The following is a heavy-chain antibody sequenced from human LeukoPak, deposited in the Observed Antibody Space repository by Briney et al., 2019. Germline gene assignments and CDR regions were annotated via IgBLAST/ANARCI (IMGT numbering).Heavy chain of an antibody. CDR3: ARVPSDDDFWSGYLPYFDY. CDR1: GGSISSYQ. D-gene: IGHD3-3*01. Sequence: PSETLSLTCTVSGGSISSYQWSWIRKPAGKGLEWIGRMYTSGSTNYNPSLKSRVTMSVDTSKNQFSLKVSSVTAADTAVYYCARVPSDDDFWSGYLPYFDYWGQGNLVTVSS. V-gene: IGHV4-4*07. CDR2: MYTSGST. J-gene: IGHJ4*02.